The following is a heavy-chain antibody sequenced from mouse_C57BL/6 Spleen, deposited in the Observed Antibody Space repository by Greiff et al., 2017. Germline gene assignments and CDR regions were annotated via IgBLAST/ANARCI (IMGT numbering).Heavy chain of an antibody. CDR2: IDPEDGDT. Sequence: VQLQQSGAELVRPGASVKLSCTASGFNIKDYYMHWVKQRPEQGLEWIGRIDPEDGDTEYAPKFQGKATMTADTSSNTAYLQLSSLTSEDTAVYYCTTLDYAVYYYAMDYWGQGTSVTVSS. D-gene: IGHD2-4*01. J-gene: IGHJ4*01. CDR3: TTLDYAVYYYAMDY. CDR1: GFNIKDYY. V-gene: IGHV14-1*01.